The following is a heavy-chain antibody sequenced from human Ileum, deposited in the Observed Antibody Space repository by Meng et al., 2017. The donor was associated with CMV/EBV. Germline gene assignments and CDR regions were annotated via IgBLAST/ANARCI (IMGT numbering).Heavy chain of an antibody. D-gene: IGHD6-13*01. CDR2: FYTSGST. CDR1: GAPFGSGSYY. Sequence: QVQLQGAGPGLGKPVLTLSFTCTVSGAPFGSGSYYWNWIRQPAGKGLGWIGRFYTSGSTNYNPSLKSRVTISVDTSKNLFSLKLSSVTAADTAVYYCARGWYSSTWQHWGQGILVTVSS. CDR3: ARGWYSSTWQH. V-gene: IGHV4-61*02. J-gene: IGHJ1*01.